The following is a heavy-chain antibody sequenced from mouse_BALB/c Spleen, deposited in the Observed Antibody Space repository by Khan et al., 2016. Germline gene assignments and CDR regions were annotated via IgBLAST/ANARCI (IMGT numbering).Heavy chain of an antibody. J-gene: IGHJ3*01. Sequence: QVQLKESGAELMKPGASVKISCKATGYTFSNYWIEWIKERPGHGLEWIGEILPGSGTTNYNEKFKGTATFTAETSSNTACMQLSSLTSADSAVYYCARGSYWGQGTLVTVSA. CDR1: GYTFSNYW. V-gene: IGHV1-9*01. CDR2: ILPGSGTT. CDR3: ARGSY.